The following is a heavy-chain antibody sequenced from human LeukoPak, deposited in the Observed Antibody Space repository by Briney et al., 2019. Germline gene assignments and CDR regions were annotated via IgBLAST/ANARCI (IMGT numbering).Heavy chain of an antibody. CDR3: ASSSWYYDSSGPTGFDP. CDR1: GGTFSSFT. D-gene: IGHD3-22*01. J-gene: IGHJ5*02. V-gene: IGHV1-69*02. Sequence: SVKVSCKASGGTFSSFTISWVRQAPGQGLGWMGRIIPILGIANYAQKFQGRVTITADKSTSTAYMELSSLRSEDTAVYYCASSSWYYDSSGPTGFDPWGQGTLVTVSS. CDR2: IIPILGIA.